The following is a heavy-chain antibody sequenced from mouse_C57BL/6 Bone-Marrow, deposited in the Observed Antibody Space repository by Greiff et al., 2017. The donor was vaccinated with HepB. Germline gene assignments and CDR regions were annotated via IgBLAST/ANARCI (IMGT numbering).Heavy chain of an antibody. J-gene: IGHJ3*01. D-gene: IGHD4-1*01. V-gene: IGHV1-42*01. CDR3: ARRGNWAPWFAY. CDR2: INPSTGGT. CDR1: GYSFTGYY. Sequence: VQLQQSGPELVKPGASVKISCKASGYSFTGYYMNWVKQSPEKSLEWIGEINPSTGGTTYNQKFKAKATLTVDKSSSTAYMQLKSLTSEDSAVYYCARRGNWAPWFAYWDQGTLVTVSA.